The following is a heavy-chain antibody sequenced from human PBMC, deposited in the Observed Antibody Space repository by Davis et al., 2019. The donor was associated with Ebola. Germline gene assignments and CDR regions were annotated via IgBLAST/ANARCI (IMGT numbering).Heavy chain of an antibody. D-gene: IGHD2-15*01. CDR3: AREALNCSGGSCYWAFDI. CDR1: GFTFSTYG. CDR2: IWYDGSNK. Sequence: GESLKISCAVSGFTFSTYGMHWVRQAPGKGLEWVAVIWYDGSNKYYADSVKGRFTISRDNSKNTLYLQMNSLRAEDTAVYYCAREALNCSGGSCYWAFDIWGQGTMVTVSS. V-gene: IGHV3-33*01. J-gene: IGHJ3*02.